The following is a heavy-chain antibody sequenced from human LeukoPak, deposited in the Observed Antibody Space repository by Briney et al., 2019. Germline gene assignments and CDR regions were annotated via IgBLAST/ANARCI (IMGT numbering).Heavy chain of an antibody. J-gene: IGHJ6*02. CDR3: AREGYYDNYGMDV. CDR1: GGSISSGDYY. V-gene: IGHV4-30-4*01. Sequence: PSETLSLTCTVSGGSISSGDYYWSWIRQPPGKGLEWIGYIYYSGSTYYNPSLKSRVTISVDTSKNQFSLKLSSVTAADTAVYYCAREGYYDNYGMDVWGQGTTVTVSS. D-gene: IGHD3-22*01. CDR2: IYYSGST.